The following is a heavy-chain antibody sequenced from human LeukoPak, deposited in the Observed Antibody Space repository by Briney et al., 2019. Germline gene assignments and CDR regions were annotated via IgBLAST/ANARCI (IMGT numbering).Heavy chain of an antibody. D-gene: IGHD3-16*01. Sequence: SETLSLTCTVSGGSISSGSYYWSWIRQPAGKGLEWIGRIYTSGSTNYNPSLKSRVTISVDTSKNQFSLKLSSVTAADTAVYYCARDSYDYVLGSSNFDYWGQGTLVTVSS. CDR2: IYTSGST. CDR3: ARDSYDYVLGSSNFDY. J-gene: IGHJ4*02. CDR1: GGSISSGSYY. V-gene: IGHV4-61*02.